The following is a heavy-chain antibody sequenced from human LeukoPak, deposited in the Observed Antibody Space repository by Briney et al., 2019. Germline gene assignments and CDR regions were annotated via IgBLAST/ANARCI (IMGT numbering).Heavy chain of an antibody. CDR2: ISYDGSNK. CDR3: AKDFGSADAFDI. V-gene: IGHV3-30*18. J-gene: IGHJ3*02. CDR1: GFTVSSNY. Sequence: QTGGSLRLSCAASGFTVSSNYMSWVRQAPGKGLEWVAVISYDGSNKYYADSVKGRFTISRDNSKNTLYLQMNSLRAEDTAVYYCAKDFGSADAFDIWGQGTMVTVSS. D-gene: IGHD3-3*01.